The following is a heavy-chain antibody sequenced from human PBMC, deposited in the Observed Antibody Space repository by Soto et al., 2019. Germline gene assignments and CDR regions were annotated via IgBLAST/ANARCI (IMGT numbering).Heavy chain of an antibody. J-gene: IGHJ6*03. D-gene: IGHD2-8*01. CDR2: ISGSGGTT. Sequence: GGSLRLSCAASGFTFIDYAMSWVRQAPGKGLEWVSFISGSGGTTSYADSVKGRFTISRDNSKNTLYLQMNSLRAEDTAVYYCAKTGSLYCTNGVCYASYYMDVWGRGATVTVSS. CDR1: GFTFIDYA. CDR3: AKTGSLYCTNGVCYASYYMDV. V-gene: IGHV3-23*01.